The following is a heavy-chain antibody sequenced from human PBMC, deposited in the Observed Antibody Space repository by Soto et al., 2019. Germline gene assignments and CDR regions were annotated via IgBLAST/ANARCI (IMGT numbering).Heavy chain of an antibody. J-gene: IGHJ4*02. Sequence: GGSLRLSCAASGFTFSSYGMHWVRQAPGKGLEWVAVIWYDGSNKYYADSVKGRFTISRDNSKNTLYLQMNSLRAEDTAVYYCARDLVVMFPFPIDYWGQGTLVTVSS. CDR3: ARDLVVMFPFPIDY. V-gene: IGHV3-33*01. CDR1: GFTFSSYG. CDR2: IWYDGSNK. D-gene: IGHD2-15*01.